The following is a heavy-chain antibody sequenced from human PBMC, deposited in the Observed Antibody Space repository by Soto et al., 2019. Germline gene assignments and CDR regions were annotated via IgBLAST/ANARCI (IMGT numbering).Heavy chain of an antibody. D-gene: IGHD7-27*01. CDR1: GGNISIYA. CDR2: IIPIFGTA. Sequence: GAPVKVSCKASGGNISIYAIRWVRKAPGQGLEWMGGIIPIFGTANYAQKFQGRVTITADEFTSTAYMELSSLRSEDTAVYYCARDLNGGSERMFYGMDVWGQGTTVTVSS. CDR3: ARDLNGGSERMFYGMDV. J-gene: IGHJ6*02. V-gene: IGHV1-69*13.